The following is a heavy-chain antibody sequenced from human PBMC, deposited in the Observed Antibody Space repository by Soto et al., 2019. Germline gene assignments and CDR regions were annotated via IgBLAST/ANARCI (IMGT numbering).Heavy chain of an antibody. Sequence: SETLSLTCTVSGGSISSYYWSWIRQPAGKGLEWIGRIYTSGSTNYNPSLKSRVTMSVDTSKNQFSLKLSSVTAADTAFYYCARIHWAQSSLDYWGRGILVTVSS. CDR1: GGSISSYY. CDR3: ARIHWAQSSLDY. D-gene: IGHD6-19*01. J-gene: IGHJ4*02. V-gene: IGHV4-4*07. CDR2: IYTSGST.